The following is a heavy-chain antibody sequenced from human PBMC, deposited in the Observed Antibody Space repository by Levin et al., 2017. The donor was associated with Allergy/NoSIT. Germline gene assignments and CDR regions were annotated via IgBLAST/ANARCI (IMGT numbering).Heavy chain of an antibody. Sequence: GASVKVSCAASGFTFRSYCMTWVRQAPGKGLEWVANIKEDGGEKYYVDSVRGRFTIFRDDAENSLYLQMNRLRVEDTAVYYCASSSGGKDSGGYLDYWGQGILVAVSS. J-gene: IGHJ4*02. V-gene: IGHV3-7*01. CDR2: IKEDGGEK. CDR3: ASSSGGKDSGGYLDY. D-gene: IGHD2-15*01. CDR1: GFTFRSYC.